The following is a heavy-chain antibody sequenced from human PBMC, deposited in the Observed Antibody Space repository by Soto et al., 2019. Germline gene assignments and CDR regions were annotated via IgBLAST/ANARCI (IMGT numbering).Heavy chain of an antibody. J-gene: IGHJ4*02. CDR2: IYYSGST. Sequence: SEPLSLTCTVSGGYISSYYWSWIRQPPGKGLEWIGYIYYSGSTNYNPSLKSRVTISVDTSKNQFSLKLSSVTAADTAVYYCARSDGRYWGQGTLVTVSS. CDR3: ARSDGRY. V-gene: IGHV4-59*01. CDR1: GGYISSYY.